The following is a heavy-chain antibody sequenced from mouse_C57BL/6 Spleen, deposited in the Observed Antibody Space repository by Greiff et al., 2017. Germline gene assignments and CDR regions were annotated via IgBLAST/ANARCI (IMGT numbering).Heavy chain of an antibody. V-gene: IGHV1-63*01. CDR2: IYPGGGYT. Sequence: VQLQESGAELVRPGTSVKMSCKASGYTFTNYWIGWAKQRPGHGLEWIGDIYPGGGYTNYIEKFKGKATLTADKSSSTAYMQFSSLTSEDAAIYYCARGVPYYFDDWGQGTTLTVSS. J-gene: IGHJ2*01. CDR1: GYTFTNYW. CDR3: ARGVPYYFDD.